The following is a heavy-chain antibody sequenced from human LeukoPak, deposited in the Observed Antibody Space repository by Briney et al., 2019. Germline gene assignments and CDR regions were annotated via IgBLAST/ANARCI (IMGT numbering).Heavy chain of an antibody. Sequence: PGGSLRLSCAASGFTFSSYGMHWVRQAPGKGLEWVAVIWYDGSNKFYADSVKGRFTISRDNSKNTLYLQMNSLRAEDTAVYYCARDRAAADLDYWGQGTTVTVSS. J-gene: IGHJ4*03. V-gene: IGHV3-33*01. D-gene: IGHD6-13*01. CDR3: ARDRAAADLDY. CDR1: GFTFSSYG. CDR2: IWYDGSNK.